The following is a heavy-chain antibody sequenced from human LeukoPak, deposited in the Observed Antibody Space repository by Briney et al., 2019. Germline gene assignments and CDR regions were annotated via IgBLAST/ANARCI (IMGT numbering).Heavy chain of an antibody. D-gene: IGHD6-13*01. J-gene: IGHJ4*02. CDR2: INQNGVEM. V-gene: IGHV3-7*01. CDR1: GFTFTNYW. CDR3: ARDFGSAAAIYEY. Sequence: GGTLRLSCATSGFTFTNYWMTWVRQAPGKALEWGANINQNGVEMYYVESVKGRFTISRDSGRNSLFLQMNSLRAEDTAVYYCARDFGSAAAIYEYWGQGTLVTVSS.